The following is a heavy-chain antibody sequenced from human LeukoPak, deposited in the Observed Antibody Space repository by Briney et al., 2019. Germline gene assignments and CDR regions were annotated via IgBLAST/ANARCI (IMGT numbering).Heavy chain of an antibody. CDR3: ARDGYCSGGSCCFLAPFVY. J-gene: IGHJ4*02. CDR1: GYTFTSYG. CDR2: ISAYNGNT. Sequence: GASVKVSCKASGYTFTSYGISWVRQAPGQGLEWMGWISAYNGNTNYAQKLQGRVTMTTDTSTSTAYMELRSLRSDDTAVYYCARDGYCSGGSCCFLAPFVYWGQGTLVTVSS. V-gene: IGHV1-18*01. D-gene: IGHD2-15*01.